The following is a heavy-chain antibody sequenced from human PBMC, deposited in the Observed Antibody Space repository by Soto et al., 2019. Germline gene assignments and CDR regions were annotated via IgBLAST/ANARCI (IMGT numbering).Heavy chain of an antibody. J-gene: IGHJ4*02. CDR1: GGSFSGYY. V-gene: IGHV4-34*01. CDR3: ARGWSGWRVWLDY. CDR2: INHSGST. D-gene: IGHD6-19*01. Sequence: QVQLQQWGAGLLKPSETLSLTCAVYGGSFSGYYWSWIRQPPGKGLEWIGEINHSGSTNYNPSLKSRVPISVDPSKNQFSLKLSSVTAADTAVYYCARGWSGWRVWLDYWGQGTLVTVSS.